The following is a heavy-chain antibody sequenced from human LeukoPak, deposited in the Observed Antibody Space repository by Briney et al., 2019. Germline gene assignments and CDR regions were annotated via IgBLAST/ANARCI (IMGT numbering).Heavy chain of an antibody. D-gene: IGHD6-13*01. CDR1: GGXISSYY. J-gene: IGHJ4*02. CDR3: ARERGGSSSWYVDY. V-gene: IGHV4-59*01. CDR2: IYYSGST. Sequence: PSETLSLTCSVSGGXISSYYCSWIRQPPGKGLEWLGYIYYSGSTNYNPSLKSRVTISVDTSKNQFSLKLSSVTAADTAVYYCARERGGSSSWYVDYWGQGTLVTVSS.